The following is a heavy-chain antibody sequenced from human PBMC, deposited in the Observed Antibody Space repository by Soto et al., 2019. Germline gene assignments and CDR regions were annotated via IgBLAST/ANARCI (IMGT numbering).Heavy chain of an antibody. CDR2: MSGSSSTT. J-gene: IGHJ4*02. CDR3: AKNQERELPRVIDF. CDR1: GLTFSNYA. V-gene: IGHV3-23*01. D-gene: IGHD1-7*01. Sequence: GGSLRLSCATSGLTFSNYAMSWVRQAPGGGLEWASSMSGSSSTTYYADSVRGRFTISRDRSKNTLYLQMSSLRAEDTALYYCAKNQERELPRVIDFWGQGTLVTVSS.